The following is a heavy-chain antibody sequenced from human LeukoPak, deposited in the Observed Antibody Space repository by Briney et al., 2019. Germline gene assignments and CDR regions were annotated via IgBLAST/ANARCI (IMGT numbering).Heavy chain of an antibody. CDR2: INPSGGST. CDR1: GYTFTNYY. V-gene: IGHV1-46*01. Sequence: ASVKVSCKASGYTFTNYYMHWVRQAPGQGLEWMGIINPSGGSTSYAQKFQGRVTMTRDMSTSTVYMELSSLRSEDTAIYYCARDNSVGDNAWWFDPWGQGTLVTVSS. J-gene: IGHJ5*02. D-gene: IGHD1-26*01. CDR3: ARDNSVGDNAWWFDP.